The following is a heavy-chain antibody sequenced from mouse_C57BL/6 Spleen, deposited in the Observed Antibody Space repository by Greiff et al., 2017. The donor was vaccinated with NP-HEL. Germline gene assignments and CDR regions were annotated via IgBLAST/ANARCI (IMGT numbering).Heavy chain of an antibody. CDR2: IYPGDGAT. CDR1: GYAFSSSW. CDR3: ERGDSNYDAMDY. D-gene: IGHD2-5*01. V-gene: IGHV1-82*01. Sequence: VQLQESGPELVQPGASVTISCTASGYAFSSSWLNWVKQRPGKGLEWIGRIYPGDGATNYNGMFKGKAKLTADKSSSTAYMQLSSLTSEDSAVYVWERGDSNYDAMDYWGKGTSVTVSS. J-gene: IGHJ4*01.